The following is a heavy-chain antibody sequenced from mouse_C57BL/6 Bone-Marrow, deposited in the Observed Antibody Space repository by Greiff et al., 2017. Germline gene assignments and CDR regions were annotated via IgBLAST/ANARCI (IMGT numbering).Heavy chain of an antibody. CDR3: ARDGSSFYAMDY. D-gene: IGHD1-1*01. V-gene: IGHV3-6*01. Sequence: EVKLQESGPGLVKPSQSLSLTCSVTGYSITSGYYWNWIRQFPGNKLEWMGYISYDGSNNYNPSLKNRISITRDTSKTQFFLKLNSVTTEDTATYYCARDGSSFYAMDYWGQGTSVTVSS. CDR2: ISYDGSN. CDR1: GYSITSGYY. J-gene: IGHJ4*01.